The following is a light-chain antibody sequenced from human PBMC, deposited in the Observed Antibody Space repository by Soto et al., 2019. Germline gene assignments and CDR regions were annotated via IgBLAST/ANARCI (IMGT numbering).Light chain of an antibody. CDR1: QGIGRS. CDR3: QQFESYPLT. J-gene: IGKJ4*01. V-gene: IGKV1-13*02. Sequence: AIQLTQFPSSLSASVGDRVTITCRASQGIGRSLAWYQQRPGQAPRLVIYDAYNLESGVPSRFSGSGSGTDFTLTISSLQPEDFSSYYCQQFESYPLTFGGGTKVDIK. CDR2: DAY.